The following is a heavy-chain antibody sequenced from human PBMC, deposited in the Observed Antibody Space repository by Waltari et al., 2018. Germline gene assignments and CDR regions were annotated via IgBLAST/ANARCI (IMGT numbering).Heavy chain of an antibody. CDR1: GFTFSDHY. Sequence: EVQLVESGGGLVQPGGSLRLSCAASGFTFSDHYMDWVRQAPGKGLEWVGRTRNKANSYTTEYAASVKGRFTISRDDSKNSLYLQMNSLKTEDTAVYYCAREGGFCSSTSCPYYYYGMDVWGQGTTVTVSS. J-gene: IGHJ6*02. V-gene: IGHV3-72*01. CDR2: TRNKANSYTT. D-gene: IGHD2-2*01. CDR3: AREGGFCSSTSCPYYYYGMDV.